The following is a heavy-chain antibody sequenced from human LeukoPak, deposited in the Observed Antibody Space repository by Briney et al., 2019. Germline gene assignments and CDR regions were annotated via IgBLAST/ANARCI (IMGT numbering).Heavy chain of an antibody. J-gene: IGHJ4*02. CDR3: ARVYCSGGSCYSVLPFDY. D-gene: IGHD2-15*01. V-gene: IGHV1-18*01. CDR1: GYTFTSYG. CDR2: ISAYNGNT. Sequence: ASVKVSCKASGYTFTSYGISWVRQAPGQGLEWMGWISAYNGNTNYAQKLQGRVTMTTDTSTSTAYMELRSLRSDDTAVYYCARVYCSGGSCYSVLPFDYWGQGTLVTVSS.